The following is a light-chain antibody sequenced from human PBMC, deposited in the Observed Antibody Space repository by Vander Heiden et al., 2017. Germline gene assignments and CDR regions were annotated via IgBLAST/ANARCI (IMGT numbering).Light chain of an antibody. Sequence: DIQMTQSPSSLPASVGDRVTITCRASQSISSYLNWYQQKPGKAPKFLIYAASTLQRGVPSRFSGSGSGTDFTLTISRLQPEDFATYYCQQSYRTPLTFGGGTKVEIK. CDR2: AAS. V-gene: IGKV1-39*01. J-gene: IGKJ4*01. CDR1: QSISSY. CDR3: QQSYRTPLT.